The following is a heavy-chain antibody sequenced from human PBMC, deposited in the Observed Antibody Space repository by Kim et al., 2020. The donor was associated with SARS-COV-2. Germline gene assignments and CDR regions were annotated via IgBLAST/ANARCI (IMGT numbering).Heavy chain of an antibody. D-gene: IGHD5-12*01. CDR2: INTGNGDT. CDR3: ARGARWLQTYYFDS. V-gene: IGHV1-3*04. CDR1: GYIFTNNG. J-gene: IGHJ4*02. Sequence: ASVKVSCKTSGYIFTNNGVHWVRQAPGQRLEWMGWINTGNGDTKYSHKFQDRVTITRDTSATTAYMELGRLKSEDTALYYCARGARWLQTYYFDSWGQGTLVTVSS.